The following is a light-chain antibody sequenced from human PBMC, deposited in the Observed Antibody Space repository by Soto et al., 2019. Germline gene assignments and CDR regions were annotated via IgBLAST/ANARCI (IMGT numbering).Light chain of an antibody. Sequence: SVPTQPPSGSRAPGPRVTISCTGRSSNIGAGCDGHWYQQLPGTAPKLHIHGTSNRPSGVPVRFSGSKSGNSASRAITGLQAEDEGGYYCQSYVKRVGGSVFGGGTKLTVL. V-gene: IGLV1-40*01. CDR3: QSYVKRVGGSV. CDR1: SSNIGAGCD. J-gene: IGLJ3*02. CDR2: GTS.